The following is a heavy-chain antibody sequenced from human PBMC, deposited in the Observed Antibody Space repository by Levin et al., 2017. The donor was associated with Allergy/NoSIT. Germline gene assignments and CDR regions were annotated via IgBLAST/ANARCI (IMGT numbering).Heavy chain of an antibody. D-gene: IGHD2-15*01. CDR3: GVLGYCSGGSCSMIG. CDR1: GFTFGDYA. J-gene: IGHJ4*02. CDR2: IRSKAYGGTA. V-gene: IGHV3-49*04. Sequence: GGSLRLSCTASGFTFGDYAMNWVRQAPGKGLEWVGFIRSKAYGGTADYAASVKGRFTISRDDSKSIAYLQVNSLKIEDTAVYFCGVLGYCSGGSCSMIGWGQGTLVTVSS.